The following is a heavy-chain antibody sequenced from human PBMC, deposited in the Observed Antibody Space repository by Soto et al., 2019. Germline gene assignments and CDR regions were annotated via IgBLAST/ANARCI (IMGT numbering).Heavy chain of an antibody. CDR2: IVADGTGL. J-gene: IGHJ4*02. D-gene: IGHD1-1*01. CDR1: GFRFSNYG. Sequence: QVQLVESGGGVVQPGRSLRLSCAASGFRFSNYGMHWLRQAPGKGLEWLAVIVADGTGLHYADSVRGRFTSSRDNSKNTLYLQLNCLGADDTVIYFFAIDDDLPDNGFDHLGQGTLVTVSS. CDR3: AIDDDLPDNGFDH. V-gene: IGHV3-33*03.